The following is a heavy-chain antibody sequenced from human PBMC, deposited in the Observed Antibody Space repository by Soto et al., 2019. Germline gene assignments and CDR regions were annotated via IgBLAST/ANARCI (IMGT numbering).Heavy chain of an antibody. J-gene: IGHJ5*02. CDR3: ARELPWDYYDSSGYYP. CDR1: GGTFSSYA. Sequence: EASVKVSCKASGGTFSSYAISWVRQAPGQGLEWMGGIIPIFGTANYAQKFQGRVTIAADKSTSTAYMELSSLRSEDTAVYYCARELPWDYYDSSGYYPWGQGTLVTVSS. CDR2: IIPIFGTA. V-gene: IGHV1-69*06. D-gene: IGHD3-22*01.